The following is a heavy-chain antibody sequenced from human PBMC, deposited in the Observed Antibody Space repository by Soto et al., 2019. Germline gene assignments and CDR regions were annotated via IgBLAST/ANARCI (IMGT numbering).Heavy chain of an antibody. V-gene: IGHV5-10-1*01. Sequence: PGESLKISCKGSGYSFTSYWISWVRQMPGKGLEWMGRIDPSDSYTNYSPSFQGHVTISADKSISTAYLQWSSLKASDTAMYYCARLYYYDSSGYYGGLGAFDIWGQGTMVTV. CDR1: GYSFTSYW. D-gene: IGHD3-22*01. CDR3: ARLYYYDSSGYYGGLGAFDI. J-gene: IGHJ3*02. CDR2: IDPSDSYT.